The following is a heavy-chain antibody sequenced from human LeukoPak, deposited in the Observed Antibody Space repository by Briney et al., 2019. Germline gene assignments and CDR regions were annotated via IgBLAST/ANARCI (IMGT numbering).Heavy chain of an antibody. J-gene: IGHJ4*02. D-gene: IGHD3-16*01. CDR3: AKGGNFDY. CDR2: ISYDGSNK. CDR1: GFTFSSYG. Sequence: GRSLRLPCAASGFTFSSYGMHWVRQAPGKGLEWVAVISYDGSNKYYADSVKGRFTISRDNSKNTLYLQMNSLRAEDTAVYYCAKGGNFDYWGQGTLVTVSS. V-gene: IGHV3-30*18.